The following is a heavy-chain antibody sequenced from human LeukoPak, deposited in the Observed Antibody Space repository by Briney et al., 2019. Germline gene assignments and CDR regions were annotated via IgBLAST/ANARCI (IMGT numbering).Heavy chain of an antibody. J-gene: IGHJ4*02. CDR1: GFTFSSYS. V-gene: IGHV3-21*01. CDR2: ISSSSAHI. Sequence: GGSLRLSCAASGFTFSSYSMNWVRRAPGKGLEWVSFISSSSAHINYADSVKGRFTISRDNPRNSLYLQMNSLRAEDTAVYYCARDIGGSYKAIDYWGQGTLVTVSS. D-gene: IGHD1-26*01. CDR3: ARDIGGSYKAIDY.